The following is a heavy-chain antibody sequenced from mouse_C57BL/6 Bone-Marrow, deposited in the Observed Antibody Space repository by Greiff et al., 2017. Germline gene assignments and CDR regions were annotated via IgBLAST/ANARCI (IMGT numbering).Heavy chain of an antibody. CDR3: TTGFITTVVGAVDY. V-gene: IGHV14-4*01. CDR2: IDPENGDT. Sequence: VQLQQSGAELVRPGASVKLSCTASGFNIKDDYMHWVKQRPEQGLEWIGWIDPENGDTEYASKFQGKATITADTSSNTAYLQLSSLTSDDTAVYYCTTGFITTVVGAVDYWGQGTSVTVSS. J-gene: IGHJ4*01. D-gene: IGHD1-1*01. CDR1: GFNIKDDY.